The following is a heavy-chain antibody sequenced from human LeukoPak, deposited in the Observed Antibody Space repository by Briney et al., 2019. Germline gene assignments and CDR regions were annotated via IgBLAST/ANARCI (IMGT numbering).Heavy chain of an antibody. CDR3: ARAPRRNYCSGGSCCPFDY. CDR2: INHSGST. D-gene: IGHD2-15*01. V-gene: IGHV4-34*01. CDR1: GGSFSGYY. Sequence: PSETLSLTCAVYGGSFSGYYWSWIRQPPGKGLEWIGEINHSGSTNYNPSLKSRVTISVDTSKNQFSLKLSSVTAADTAVYYCARAPRRNYCSGGSCCPFDYWGQGTLVTVSS. J-gene: IGHJ4*02.